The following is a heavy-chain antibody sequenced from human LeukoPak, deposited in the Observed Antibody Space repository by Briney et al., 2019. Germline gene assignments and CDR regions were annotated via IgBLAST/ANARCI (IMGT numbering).Heavy chain of an antibody. V-gene: IGHV4-61*02. J-gene: IGHJ4*02. CDR3: ASHDFWSGNNDY. CDR2: IYTSGRT. CDR1: GGSISSSSYY. Sequence: SETLSLTCTVSGGSISSSSYYGSWIRQPDGKGLEWIGRIYTSGRTNYNPSLKSRVTISVDTSKNQFSLKLSSVTAADTAVYYCASHDFWSGNNDYWGQGTLVTVSS. D-gene: IGHD3-3*01.